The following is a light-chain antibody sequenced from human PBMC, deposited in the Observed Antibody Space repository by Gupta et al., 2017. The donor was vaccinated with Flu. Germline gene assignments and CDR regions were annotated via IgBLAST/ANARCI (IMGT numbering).Light chain of an antibody. Sequence: EIVVTQSPATLSVSLGERATLSCRTSQSVSSDLAWYQQKPCQAPRLLINGASTRATGITVRFRGSGYGTEFTLTISSLQYEEFAGYYCQQDNNWPPITFGQGT. CDR3: QQDNNWPPIT. J-gene: IGKJ5*01. V-gene: IGKV3-15*01. CDR1: QSVSSD. CDR2: GAS.